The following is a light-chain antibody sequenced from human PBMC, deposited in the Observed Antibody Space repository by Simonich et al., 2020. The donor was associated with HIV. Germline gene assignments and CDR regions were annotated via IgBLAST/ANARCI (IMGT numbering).Light chain of an antibody. CDR2: DAS. CDR1: QSVSSY. CDR3: QQRSNWPPT. V-gene: IGKV3-11*01. Sequence: EIVLTQSPATLSLSPGERATLHCRASQSVSSYLAWYQQKPGQAPRLLIYDASNRATGIPARFSGSGSGTDFTLTISSLEPEDFALYYCQQRSNWPPTFGQGTKVEIK. J-gene: IGKJ1*01.